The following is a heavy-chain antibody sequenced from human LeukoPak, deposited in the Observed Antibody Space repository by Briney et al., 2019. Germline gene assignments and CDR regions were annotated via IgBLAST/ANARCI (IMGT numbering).Heavy chain of an antibody. CDR2: IYTSGST. CDR1: GGSISSYY. V-gene: IGHV4-4*07. CDR3: ARGWTVSSSWYNWFDP. J-gene: IGHJ5*02. D-gene: IGHD6-13*01. Sequence: PSETLSLTCTVSGGSISSYYWSWIRQPAGKGLEWIGRIYTSGSTNYNPSLKSRVTMSVDTSKNQFSLKLSSVTAADTAVYYCARGWTVSSSWYNWFDPWGQGTLVTVSS.